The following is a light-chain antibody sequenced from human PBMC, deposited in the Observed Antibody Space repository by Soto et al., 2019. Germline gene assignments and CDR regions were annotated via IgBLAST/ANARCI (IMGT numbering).Light chain of an antibody. J-gene: IGKJ1*01. CDR2: GAS. V-gene: IGKV3-15*01. Sequence: EIVLTQSPGTLSLSPGERAALSCRASQSVSTKFLAWYQQKPGQAPRLLIYGASTRATDVPARFSGSGSGTEFTLTISSLQPDDFATYYCQQYNSYSWTFGQGTKV. CDR3: QQYNSYSWT. CDR1: QSVSTKF.